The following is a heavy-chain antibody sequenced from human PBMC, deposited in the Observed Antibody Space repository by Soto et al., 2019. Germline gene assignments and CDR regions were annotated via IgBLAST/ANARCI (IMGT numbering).Heavy chain of an antibody. CDR1: GYTFTSYA. J-gene: IGHJ3*02. Sequence: ASVQVSCKASGYTFTSYAMHWVRQAPGQRLEWMGWINAGNGNTKYSQKFQGRVTITRDTSASTAYMELGSLRSEDTAVYYCARVPIAVAAFVGFDIWGQGTMVTVSS. D-gene: IGHD6-19*01. V-gene: IGHV1-3*01. CDR2: INAGNGNT. CDR3: ARVPIAVAAFVGFDI.